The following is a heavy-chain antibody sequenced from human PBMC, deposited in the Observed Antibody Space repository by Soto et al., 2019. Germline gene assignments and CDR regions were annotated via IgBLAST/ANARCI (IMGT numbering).Heavy chain of an antibody. V-gene: IGHV2-26*01. CDR3: ARIGYRRRWYQL. CDR1: GFSLSNARMG. J-gene: IGHJ4*02. Sequence: QGTLKESGPVLVKPTETLTLTCTVSGFSLSNARMGVSWIRQPPGKALERLAHIFSNDEKSYSTSLKSRITISPANSKNTVVLTMTNMDPVDTATYYYARIGYRRRWYQLWGPGTLVTVSS. D-gene: IGHD6-19*01. CDR2: IFSNDEK.